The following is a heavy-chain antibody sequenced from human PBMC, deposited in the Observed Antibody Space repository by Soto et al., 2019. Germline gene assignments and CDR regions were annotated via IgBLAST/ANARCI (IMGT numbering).Heavy chain of an antibody. J-gene: IGHJ4*02. Sequence: QVQLQESGPGLVKPSQTLSLTCTVSGGSISSGGYYWSWIRQHPGKGLEWLGYIYYSGSTYYNPSLNRLFTISVDTSKNQFARKLSSVTAADTAVDYCARASIAGAGIPADFDYWGQGTLVTVSS. CDR3: ARASIAGAGIPADFDY. D-gene: IGHD6-13*01. CDR2: IYYSGST. CDR1: GGSISSGGYY. V-gene: IGHV4-31*01.